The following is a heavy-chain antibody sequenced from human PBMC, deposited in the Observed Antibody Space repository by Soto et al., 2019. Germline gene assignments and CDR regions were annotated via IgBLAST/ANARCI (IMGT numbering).Heavy chain of an antibody. V-gene: IGHV1-69*01. J-gene: IGHJ4*02. D-gene: IGHD6-13*01. CDR1: GGTFSSYR. Sequence: QVQLVHSGAEVKKPGSSVKVSCKASGGTFSSYRINWVRQAPGQGLEWVGGIVPIYRTADYAQKFQGRVTITAHESARTAYIELRSMKSQDTAVYYCARDSGAKLSSSWGQGTLVTVS. CDR3: ARDSGAKLSSS. CDR2: IVPIYRTA.